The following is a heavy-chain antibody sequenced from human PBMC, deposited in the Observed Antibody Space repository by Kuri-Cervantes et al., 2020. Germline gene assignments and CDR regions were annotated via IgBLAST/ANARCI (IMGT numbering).Heavy chain of an antibody. V-gene: IGHV3-7*01. CDR1: GFIFESYW. D-gene: IGHD6-19*01. CDR3: ARDGRYSSGWYLDY. CDR2: IQQDGSEK. J-gene: IGHJ4*02. Sequence: GESLKISCEVSGFIFESYWMSWVRQAPGKGLEWVANIQQDGSEKYYVDSVKGRFTISRDNAKNSLYLQMNSLRAEDTAVYYCARDGRYSSGWYLDYWGQGTLVTVSS.